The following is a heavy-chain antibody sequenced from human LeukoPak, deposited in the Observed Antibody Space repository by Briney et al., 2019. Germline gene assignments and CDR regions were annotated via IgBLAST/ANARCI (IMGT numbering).Heavy chain of an antibody. J-gene: IGHJ4*02. CDR2: IYFTGNA. V-gene: IGHV4-39*07. CDR1: GGSISGSSYY. Sequence: SETLSLTCTVSGGSISGSSYYWGWIRQPPGKGLEWIGSIYFTGNAYYNPSLKSRVTISVDTSKNQISLKLTSVTAADTAVYYCARDRSGYFFLPFDYWGQGTLVTVSS. D-gene: IGHD3-22*01. CDR3: ARDRSGYFFLPFDY.